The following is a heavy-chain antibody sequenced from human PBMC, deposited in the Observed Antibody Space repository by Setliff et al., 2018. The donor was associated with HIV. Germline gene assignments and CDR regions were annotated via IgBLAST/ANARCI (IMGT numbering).Heavy chain of an antibody. CDR2: IYYSGST. CDR1: GASISRGNYY. V-gene: IGHV4-30-4*02. J-gene: IGHJ6*03. Sequence: SDTLSLTCTVSGASISRGNYYWTWIRQRPGKGLEWIAFIYYSGSTYYSPSLRSRLMISVDTSKTQFSLNMTSVTAADTAVYFCARVVNTYYYMDVWGKGTTVTVSS. CDR3: ARVVNTYYYMDV.